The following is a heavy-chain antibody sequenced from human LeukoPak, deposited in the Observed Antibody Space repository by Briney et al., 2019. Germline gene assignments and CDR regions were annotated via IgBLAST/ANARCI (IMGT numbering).Heavy chain of an antibody. J-gene: IGHJ4*02. CDR1: GFTFSSYT. D-gene: IGHD6-19*01. CDR2: IKQDGSAK. Sequence: GESLRLSCVASGFTFSSYTMNWVRQAPGKGLEWVANIKQDGSAKYYVDSVKGRFTISRDNSKNTLYLQINSLRAEDTTIYYCARDPGQWMVYYFDYWGQGTLVTVSS. CDR3: ARDPGQWMVYYFDY. V-gene: IGHV3-7*01.